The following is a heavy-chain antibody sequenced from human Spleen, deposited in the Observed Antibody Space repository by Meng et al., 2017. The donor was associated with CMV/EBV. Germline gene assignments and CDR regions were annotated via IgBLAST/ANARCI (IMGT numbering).Heavy chain of an antibody. D-gene: IGHD3-3*01. V-gene: IGHV1-69*05. Sequence: TFSSYAISWVRQAPGQGLEWMGGIIPIFGTANYAQKFQGRVTITTDESTSTAYMELSSLRSEDTAVYYCAKAEGDFWSGTIDAFDIWGQGTMVTVSS. CDR3: AKAEGDFWSGTIDAFDI. CDR2: IIPIFGTA. J-gene: IGHJ3*02. CDR1: TFSSYA.